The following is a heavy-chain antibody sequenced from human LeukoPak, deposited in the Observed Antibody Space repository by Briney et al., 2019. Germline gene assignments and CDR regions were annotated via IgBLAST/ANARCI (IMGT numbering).Heavy chain of an antibody. CDR3: ARGGWFRDC. J-gene: IGHJ4*02. Sequence: SETLSLTCSVSGGSIDTTYWSWIRQPPGKGLEWIGNIHYSGSTNYNSSLKSRVTISVDTSKNQFSLKMISVTTADTAVYFCARGGWFRDCWGQGTLVTVSS. D-gene: IGHD6-19*01. CDR2: IHYSGST. V-gene: IGHV4-59*01. CDR1: GGSIDTTY.